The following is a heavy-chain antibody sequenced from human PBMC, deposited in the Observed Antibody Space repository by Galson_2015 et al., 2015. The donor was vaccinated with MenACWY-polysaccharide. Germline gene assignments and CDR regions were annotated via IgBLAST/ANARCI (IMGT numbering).Heavy chain of an antibody. CDR2: VSGNGYRT. V-gene: IGHV3-23*01. CDR1: GFRINPYP. Sequence: SLRLSCAASGFRINPYPMGWVRQTPGKGLESISSVSGNGYRTYYADSVKGRFTISRDNSRNTVYLHMNSLRVEDTGIYYCARVMSTTPTYWYGMDVWGQGATVSVSS. D-gene: IGHD5-24*01. J-gene: IGHJ6*02. CDR3: ARVMSTTPTYWYGMDV.